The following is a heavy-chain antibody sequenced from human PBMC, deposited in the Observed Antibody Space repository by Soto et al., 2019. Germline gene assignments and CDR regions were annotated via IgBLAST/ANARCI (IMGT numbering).Heavy chain of an antibody. V-gene: IGHV3-74*01. Sequence: EVQLVESGGGLVEPGGSLRLSCAASGFTFSNYWMHWVRQAPGKGLVWVARIDTDGNSINYADFVEGRLRISRDNAKNTLYLQMNSLRAEDTAVYYCARNSPGVYALWVDVWAQGTTVTVS. J-gene: IGHJ6*02. CDR3: ARNSPGVYALWVDV. D-gene: IGHD2-8*01. CDR2: IDTDGNSI. CDR1: GFTFSNYW.